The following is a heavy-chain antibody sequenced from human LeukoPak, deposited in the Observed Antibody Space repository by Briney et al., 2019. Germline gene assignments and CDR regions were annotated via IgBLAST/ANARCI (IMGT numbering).Heavy chain of an antibody. CDR3: TRGYGGYSGYDGNIHNWFDP. D-gene: IGHD5-12*01. Sequence: SQTLSLTCTVSGCSISSGGYYWSWIRQHPGKGLEWIGYIYYSGSTYYNPALKSRVTVSVDTSKKLFSLKLSSVTASDTGVYYCTRGYGGYSGYDGNIHNWFDPWGQGTLVTVSS. CDR1: GCSISSGGYY. V-gene: IGHV4-31*03. J-gene: IGHJ5*02. CDR2: IYYSGST.